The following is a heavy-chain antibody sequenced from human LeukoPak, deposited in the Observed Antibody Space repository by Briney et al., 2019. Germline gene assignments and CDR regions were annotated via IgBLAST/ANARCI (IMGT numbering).Heavy chain of an antibody. CDR3: AKESPHYDF. Sequence: PGGSLRLSCAASGFAFSSYALSWVRQAPGKGLEWVSTISGSGDTTYYADSVKGRVTISRDNSKNTLHLKMNSLRADETAVYYCAKESPHYDFWGQGTLVTVSS. CDR1: GFAFSSYA. J-gene: IGHJ4*02. V-gene: IGHV3-23*01. CDR2: ISGSGDTT.